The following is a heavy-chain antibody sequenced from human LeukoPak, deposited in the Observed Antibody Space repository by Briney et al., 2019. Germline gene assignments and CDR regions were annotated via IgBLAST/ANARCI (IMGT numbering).Heavy chain of an antibody. CDR1: GYTFTGYY. D-gene: IGHD3-22*01. Sequence: ASVKVSCKASGYTFTGYYMHWVRQAPGQGLEWMGWINPNSGGTNYAQKFQGRVTMTRDTSISTAYMELSRLRSDDTAVYYCARGGYHYFHYDSSGYYFDYWGQGTLVTVSS. CDR2: INPNSGGT. CDR3: ARGGYHYFHYDSSGYYFDY. V-gene: IGHV1-2*02. J-gene: IGHJ4*02.